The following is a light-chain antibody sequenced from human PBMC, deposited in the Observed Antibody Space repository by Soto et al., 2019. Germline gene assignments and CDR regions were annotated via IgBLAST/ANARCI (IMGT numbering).Light chain of an antibody. J-gene: IGLJ3*02. CDR3: SSFTTTNTWM. V-gene: IGLV2-14*01. Sequence: QSALTQPASVSGSPGQSITISCVGVYNYVSWFKQHPGKAPELMIYQVNNRPSGVSNRFSGSKSGNTASLTISGLQAEDEADYYCSSFTTTNTWMFGGGTKLTVL. CDR1: GVYNY. CDR2: QVN.